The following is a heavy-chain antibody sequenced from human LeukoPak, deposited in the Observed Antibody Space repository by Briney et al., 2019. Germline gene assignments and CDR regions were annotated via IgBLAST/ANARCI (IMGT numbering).Heavy chain of an antibody. V-gene: IGHV3-30*03. CDR2: ISHGGSNK. Sequence: GGSLRLSCAASGFTFSSYGMHWGCQAPGKGLEWVSVISHGGSNKYYTDPVKGRFTISRDNSENTLYLQMNSLRAEDTAVYYCAIIYGSGSYYLDYWGQGTLVTVSS. J-gene: IGHJ4*02. CDR1: GFTFSSYG. CDR3: AIIYGSGSYYLDY. D-gene: IGHD3-10*01.